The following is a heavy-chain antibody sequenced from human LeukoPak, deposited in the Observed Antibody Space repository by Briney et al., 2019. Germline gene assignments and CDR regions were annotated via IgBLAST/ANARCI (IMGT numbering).Heavy chain of an antibody. J-gene: IGHJ4*02. D-gene: IGHD3-10*01. CDR3: ARVFARGGEMSGSYYYY. Sequence: GSSVKVPCKASGGTFSTYAVNWVRQAPGQGLEWMGGIIPLFGTANYAQKFQGRVTITTDESTSTAYMELSSLRSEDTAIYYCARVFARGGEMSGSYYYYWGQGTLVTVSS. CDR2: IIPLFGTA. V-gene: IGHV1-69*05. CDR1: GGTFSTYA.